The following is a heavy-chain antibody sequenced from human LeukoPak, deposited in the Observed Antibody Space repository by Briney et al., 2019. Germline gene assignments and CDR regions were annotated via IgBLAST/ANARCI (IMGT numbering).Heavy chain of an antibody. J-gene: IGHJ4*02. CDR1: GYSFTSYW. CDR3: ARHSSPARKYSSSWYGYFDY. D-gene: IGHD6-13*01. V-gene: IGHV5-51*01. Sequence: GESLKISCKGSGYSFTSYWIGWVRQMPGKGLEWMGIIYPGDSDTRYSPSFQGQVTISADKSISTAYLQWSSLKASDTAMYYCARHSSPARKYSSSWYGYFDYWGQGTLVTASS. CDR2: IYPGDSDT.